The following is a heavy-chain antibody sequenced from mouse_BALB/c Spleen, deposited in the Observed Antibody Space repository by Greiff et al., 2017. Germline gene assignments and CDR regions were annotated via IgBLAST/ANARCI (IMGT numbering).Heavy chain of an antibody. CDR1: GFAFSSYD. Sequence: EVMLVESGGGLVKPGGSLKLSCAASGFAFSSYDMSWVRQTPEKRLEWVAYISSGGGCTYYPDTVKGRFTISRDNAKNTLYLQMSSLKSEDTAMYYCARSSYGNYFDYWGQGTTLTVSS. CDR2: ISSGGGCT. J-gene: IGHJ2*01. D-gene: IGHD2-10*02. CDR3: ARSSYGNYFDY. V-gene: IGHV5-12-1*01.